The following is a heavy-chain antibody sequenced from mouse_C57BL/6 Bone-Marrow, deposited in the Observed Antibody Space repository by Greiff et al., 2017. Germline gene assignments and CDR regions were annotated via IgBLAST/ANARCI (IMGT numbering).Heavy chain of an antibody. CDR1: GYTFTSYG. V-gene: IGHV1-81*01. Sequence: QVQLQQSGAELARPGASVKLSCKASGYTFTSYGISWVKQRTGQGLVWIGEIYPRSGNTYYNEKFKGKATLTADKSSSTAYMELRSLTSEDSAVYFCVYYGNYAWFAYWGQGTLVTVSA. CDR3: VYYGNYAWFAY. D-gene: IGHD2-1*01. J-gene: IGHJ3*01. CDR2: IYPRSGNT.